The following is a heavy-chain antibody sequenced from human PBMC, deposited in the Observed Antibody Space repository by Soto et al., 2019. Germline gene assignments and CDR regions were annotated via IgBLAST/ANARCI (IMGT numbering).Heavy chain of an antibody. Sequence: SVKVSCKASGFTFTSSAVQWVRQARGQRLEWIGWIVVGSGNTNYAQKFQERVTITRDMSTSTAYMELSSLRSEDTAVYYCAARDGHKSYYYYGMDVWGQGTTVTVSS. CDR1: GFTFTSSA. CDR2: IVVGSGNT. CDR3: AARDGHKSYYYYGMDV. J-gene: IGHJ6*02. V-gene: IGHV1-58*01.